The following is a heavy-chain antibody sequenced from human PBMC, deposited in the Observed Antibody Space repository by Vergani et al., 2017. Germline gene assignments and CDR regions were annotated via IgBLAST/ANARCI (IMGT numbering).Heavy chain of an antibody. V-gene: IGHV1-18*04. J-gene: IGHJ4*02. CDR1: GYIFTSHG. Sequence: QVQLVQSGAEVKKPGASVMVSCKASGYIFTSHGISWVRQAPGQGLEWMGWISSYNGNTNYAQKLQGRVTMTTETTTSTANMELRSRRSDDTAVYYCARXNYYDSSGYYAVRHDFDYWGQGTLVTVSS. CDR3: ARXNYYDSSGYYAVRHDFDY. CDR2: ISSYNGNT. D-gene: IGHD3-22*01.